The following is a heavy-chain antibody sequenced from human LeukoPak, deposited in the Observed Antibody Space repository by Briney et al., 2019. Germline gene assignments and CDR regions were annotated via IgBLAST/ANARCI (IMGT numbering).Heavy chain of an antibody. CDR3: AKDHPNPGAIFGVGYDY. CDR1: GFTFSSYA. J-gene: IGHJ4*02. Sequence: GGSLRLSCAASGFTFSSYAMHWVRQAPGKGLEWVAVISYDGSNKYYADSVKGRFTISRDNSKNTLYLQMNSLRDEDTAVYYCAKDHPNPGAIFGVGYDYWGQGTLVTVSS. D-gene: IGHD3-3*01. CDR2: ISYDGSNK. V-gene: IGHV3-30*04.